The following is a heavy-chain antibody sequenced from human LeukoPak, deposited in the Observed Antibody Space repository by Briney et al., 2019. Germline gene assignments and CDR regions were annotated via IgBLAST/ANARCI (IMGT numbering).Heavy chain of an antibody. CDR3: ARDVAAGRGYYYYGMDV. CDR2: ISSSSSTI. Sequence: GGSLRLSCAASGCTFSSYEMNWVRQAPGKGLEWVSYISSSSSTIYYADSVKGRFTISRDNAKNSLYLQMNSLRDEDTAVYYCARDVAAGRGYYYYGMDVWGQGTTVTVSS. D-gene: IGHD6-13*01. CDR1: GCTFSSYE. V-gene: IGHV3-48*03. J-gene: IGHJ6*02.